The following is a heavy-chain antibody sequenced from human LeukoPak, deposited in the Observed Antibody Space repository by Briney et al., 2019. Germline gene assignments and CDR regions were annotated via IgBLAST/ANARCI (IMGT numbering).Heavy chain of an antibody. CDR2: INLDGSQK. CDR3: VKNDGWFHLAQ. J-gene: IGHJ4*02. CDR1: GFTFSNYW. D-gene: IGHD6-19*01. Sequence: GGSLRLSCAASGFTFSNYWMAWVRQAPGKGPEWVANINLDGSQKYYVDSVKGRFSISRDNTNNALYLQMNSLRVEDTAVYYCVKNDGWFHLAQWGQGTLVTVSS. V-gene: IGHV3-7*03.